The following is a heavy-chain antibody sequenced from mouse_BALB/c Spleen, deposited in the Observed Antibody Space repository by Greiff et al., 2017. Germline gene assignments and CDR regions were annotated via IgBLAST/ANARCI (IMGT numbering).Heavy chain of an antibody. V-gene: IGHV5-17*02. J-gene: IGHJ4*01. CDR2: ISSGSSTI. D-gene: IGHD1-1*01. CDR3: ARSGYYGPYAMDY. Sequence: EVKLEESGGGLVQPGGSRKLSCAASGFTFSSFGMHWVRQAPEKGLEWVAYISSGSSTIYYADTVKGRFTISRDNPKNTLFLQMTSLRSEDTAMYYCARSGYYGPYAMDYWGQGTSVTVSS. CDR1: GFTFSSFG.